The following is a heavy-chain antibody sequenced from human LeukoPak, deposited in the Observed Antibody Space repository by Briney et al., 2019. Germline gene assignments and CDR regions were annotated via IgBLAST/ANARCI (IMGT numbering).Heavy chain of an antibody. CDR2: INHSGST. CDR3: ARGRRGGNFDY. CDR1: GGSFSGYY. D-gene: IGHD3-16*01. V-gene: IGHV4-34*01. Sequence: SETLSLTCAVYGGSFSGYYWSWIRQPPGKGLEWIGEINHSGSTNYNPSLKSRVTISVDTSKNQFSLKLSSVTAADTAVYYCARGRRGGNFDYWGQGTPVTVSS. J-gene: IGHJ4*02.